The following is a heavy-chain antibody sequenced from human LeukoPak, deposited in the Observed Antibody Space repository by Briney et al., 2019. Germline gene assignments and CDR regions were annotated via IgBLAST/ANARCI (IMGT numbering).Heavy chain of an antibody. CDR2: ISYDGSNK. Sequence: GGSLRLSCAASGFTFSSYAMHWVRQAPGKELEWVAVISYDGSNKYYADSVKGRFTISRDNAKNSLYLQMNSLRAEDTAVYYCARFSRGCSSTSCYGGDFDYWGQGTLVTVSS. V-gene: IGHV3-30-3*01. CDR1: GFTFSSYA. CDR3: ARFSRGCSSTSCYGGDFDY. J-gene: IGHJ4*02. D-gene: IGHD2-2*01.